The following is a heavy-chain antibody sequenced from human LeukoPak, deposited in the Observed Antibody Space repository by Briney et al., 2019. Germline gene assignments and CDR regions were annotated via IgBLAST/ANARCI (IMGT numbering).Heavy chain of an antibody. J-gene: IGHJ6*02. CDR1: GFTFSSYG. CDR3: AKGTSYSGSNLYGMDV. D-gene: IGHD1-26*01. CDR2: ISYDGSNK. V-gene: IGHV3-30*18. Sequence: GGSLRLSCAASGFTFSSYGMHWVRQAPGKGLEWVAVISYDGSNKYYADSVKGRFTISRDNSKNTLYLQMNSLRAEDTAVYYCAKGTSYSGSNLYGMDVWGQGTTVTVSS.